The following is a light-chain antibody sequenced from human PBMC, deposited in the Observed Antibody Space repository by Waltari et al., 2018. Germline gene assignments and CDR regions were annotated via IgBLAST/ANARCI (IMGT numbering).Light chain of an antibody. J-gene: IGLJ3*02. Sequence: QSVLTQPPSASGTPGRRVTISCSGTIYNIGINTVNWSQQFPGSAPKLLMFSTTRRPSGVPDRFSAPKSGTSASLAINGLQAADEADYYCGAWDDGVKEWVFGGGTKLTVL. V-gene: IGLV1-44*01. CDR3: GAWDDGVKEWV. CDR1: IYNIGINT. CDR2: STT.